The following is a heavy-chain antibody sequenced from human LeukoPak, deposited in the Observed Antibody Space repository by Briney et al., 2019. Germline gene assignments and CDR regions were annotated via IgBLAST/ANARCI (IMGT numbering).Heavy chain of an antibody. J-gene: IGHJ4*02. CDR2: IHPSTGNP. Sequence: ASVKVFCKASGYTFTSYAMNWVRQAPGQGLEWMGWIHPSTGNPTYAQGFTGRFVFSLDTSVSTTYLQISSLKAEDTAVYFCARAFQSLGGLSLPDYWGQGTLLTVSS. CDR1: GYTFTSYA. D-gene: IGHD3-16*02. CDR3: ARAFQSLGGLSLPDY. V-gene: IGHV7-4-1*02.